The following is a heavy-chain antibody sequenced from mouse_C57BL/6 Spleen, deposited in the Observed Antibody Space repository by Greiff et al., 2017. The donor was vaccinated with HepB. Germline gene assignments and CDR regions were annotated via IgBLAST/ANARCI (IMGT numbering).Heavy chain of an antibody. CDR3: TREGDYFDY. CDR2: IDPETGGT. J-gene: IGHJ2*01. CDR1: GYTFTDYE. V-gene: IGHV1-15*01. Sequence: VQGVESGAELVRPGASVTLSCKASGYTFTDYEMHWVKQTPVHGLEWIGAIDPETGGTAYNQKFKGKAILTADKSSSTAYMELRSLTSEDSAVYYCTREGDYFDYWGQGTTLTVSS.